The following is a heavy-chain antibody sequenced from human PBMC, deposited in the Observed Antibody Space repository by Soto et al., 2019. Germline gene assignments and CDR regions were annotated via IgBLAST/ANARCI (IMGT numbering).Heavy chain of an antibody. V-gene: IGHV1-8*01. Sequence: VASVKVSCKASGYTFTSYDINWVRQATGQGLEWMGWMNPNSGNTGYPQKCQVRVNMTRNTSISTAYMELSSLRSEDTAVSYCARGYSYYYYMDVWGKGPTVTVSS. J-gene: IGHJ6*03. CDR2: MNPNSGNT. CDR3: ARGYSYYYYMDV. CDR1: GYTFTSYD.